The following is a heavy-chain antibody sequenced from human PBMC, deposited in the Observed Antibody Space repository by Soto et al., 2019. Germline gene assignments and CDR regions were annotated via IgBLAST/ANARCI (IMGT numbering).Heavy chain of an antibody. D-gene: IGHD3-9*01. Sequence: PGGSLRLSCAASGFTFSSYWMSWVRQAPGKGLEWVANIKQDGSEKYYVDSVKGRFTISRDNAKNSPYLQMNSLRAEDTAVYYCARRIRYFDWLLSPSFDYWGQGTLVTVSS. CDR3: ARRIRYFDWLLSPSFDY. V-gene: IGHV3-7*01. J-gene: IGHJ4*02. CDR2: IKQDGSEK. CDR1: GFTFSSYW.